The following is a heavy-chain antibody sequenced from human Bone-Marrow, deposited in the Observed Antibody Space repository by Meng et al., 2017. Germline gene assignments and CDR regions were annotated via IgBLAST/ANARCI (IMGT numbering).Heavy chain of an antibody. CDR1: GFSFSPPL. V-gene: IGHV3-7*01. D-gene: IGHD3-10*01. J-gene: IGHJ4*02. CDR2: IKQDGSDR. Sequence: GGSLRLSCAASGFSFSPPLMSWVRQAPGRGLEWVANIKQDGSDRTYLDSVKGRFFISRDNAKNSLYLQMNSLSAEDSGVYYCAYLVGSGYYYPPSSYWGQGTLVTVSS. CDR3: AYLVGSGYYYPPSSY.